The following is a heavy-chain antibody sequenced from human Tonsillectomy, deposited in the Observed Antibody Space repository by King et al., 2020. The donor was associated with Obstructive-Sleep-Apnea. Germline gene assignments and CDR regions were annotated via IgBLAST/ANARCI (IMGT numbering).Heavy chain of an antibody. J-gene: IGHJ6*02. Sequence: VQLVESGGGLVQPGRSLRLSCAASGFTFDDYAMHWVRQAPGKGLEWVSGISWNSGSIGYADSVKGRFTISRDNAKNSLYLQMNSLRAEDTALYHCAKDKSHYYYYYGMDVWGQGTTVTVSS. CDR3: AKDKSHYYYYYGMDV. V-gene: IGHV3-9*01. CDR1: GFTFDDYA. CDR2: ISWNSGSI.